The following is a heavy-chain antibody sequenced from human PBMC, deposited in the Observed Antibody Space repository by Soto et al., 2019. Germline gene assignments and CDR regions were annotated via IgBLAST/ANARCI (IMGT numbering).Heavy chain of an antibody. J-gene: IGHJ5*02. D-gene: IGHD6-13*01. CDR2: INHSGST. CDR1: GGSFSGYY. Sequence: SETLSLTCAVYGGSFSGYYWSWIRQPPGKGLEWIGEINHSGSTNYNPSLKSRVTISADTSKNPFSLKLSSVTAADTAVYYCARVGFRSSSWYLFTHYNWFDPWGQGTLVTVSS. CDR3: ARVGFRSSSWYLFTHYNWFDP. V-gene: IGHV4-34*01.